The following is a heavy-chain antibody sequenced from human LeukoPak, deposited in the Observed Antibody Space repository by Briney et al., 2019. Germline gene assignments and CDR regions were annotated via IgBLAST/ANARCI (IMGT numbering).Heavy chain of an antibody. CDR1: GYTFTSYY. J-gene: IGHJ4*02. V-gene: IGHV1-46*01. Sequence: ASVKASCKASGYTFTSYYMHWVRQAPGQGLEWMGIINPSDGSTTYAQRFQGRVTLNRDTSTSTVYMELSSLRSEDTAVYYCAGHQGAGEYPFDYWGQGTLVTVSS. CDR2: INPSDGST. D-gene: IGHD2/OR15-2a*01. CDR3: AGHQGAGEYPFDY.